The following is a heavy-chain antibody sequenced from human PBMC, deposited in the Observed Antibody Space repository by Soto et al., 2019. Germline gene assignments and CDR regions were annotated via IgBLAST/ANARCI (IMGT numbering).Heavy chain of an antibody. J-gene: IGHJ6*02. V-gene: IGHV3-23*01. CDR1: GFIFSSFA. Sequence: GSLRLSCAGSGFIFSSFAMTWVRQAPGKGLEWVSTTRSNGEHTYYADSVKGRFTVSRDNSKNTLFLEMSSLRAEDSAIYYCATDSQYVSPSAARVFAMDVWAQGTPVTVSS. D-gene: IGHD2-2*01. CDR3: ATDSQYVSPSAARVFAMDV. CDR2: TRSNGEHT.